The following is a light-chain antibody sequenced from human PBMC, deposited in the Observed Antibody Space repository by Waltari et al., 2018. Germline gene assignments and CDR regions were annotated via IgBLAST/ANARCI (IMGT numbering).Light chain of an antibody. CDR1: QSVLYSSNNKNY. CDR3: QQYYNIPIT. Sequence: DIEMTQSLDSLAVSLGERATINCKSSQSVLYSSNNKNYVAWYQQKPGQPPKLLIYWASIRESGVPDRFSGSGSGTDFTLTISSLQAEDVAVYYCQQYYNIPITFGQGTRLEIK. V-gene: IGKV4-1*01. J-gene: IGKJ5*01. CDR2: WAS.